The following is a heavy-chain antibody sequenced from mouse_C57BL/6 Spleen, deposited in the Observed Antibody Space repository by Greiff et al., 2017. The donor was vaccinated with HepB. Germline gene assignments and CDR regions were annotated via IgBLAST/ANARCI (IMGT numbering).Heavy chain of an antibody. CDR2: IDPETGGT. CDR3: TRTVYGNYFDY. Sequence: QVQLKESGAELVRPGASVTLSCKASGYTFTDYEMHWVKQTPVHGLEWIGAIDPETGGTAYNQKFKGKAILTADKSSSTAYMELRSLTSEDSAVYYCTRTVYGNYFDYWGQGTTLTVSS. CDR1: GYTFTDYE. J-gene: IGHJ2*01. D-gene: IGHD2-1*01. V-gene: IGHV1-15*01.